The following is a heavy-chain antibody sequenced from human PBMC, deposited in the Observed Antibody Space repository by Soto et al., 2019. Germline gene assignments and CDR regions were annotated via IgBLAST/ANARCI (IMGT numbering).Heavy chain of an antibody. V-gene: IGHV4-59*01. J-gene: IGHJ6*02. CDR1: GGSISSYY. Sequence: TSETLSLTCTVSGGSISSYYWSWIRQPPGKGLEWIGYIYYSGSTNYNPSLKSRVTISVDTSKNQFSLKLSSVTAADTAVYYCAREGRQQFPGGMDVWGQGTTVTVSS. D-gene: IGHD6-13*01. CDR3: AREGRQQFPGGMDV. CDR2: IYYSGST.